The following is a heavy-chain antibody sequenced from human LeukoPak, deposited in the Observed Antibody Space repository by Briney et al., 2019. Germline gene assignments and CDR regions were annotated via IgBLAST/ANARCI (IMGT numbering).Heavy chain of an antibody. CDR1: GFTFSSYG. J-gene: IGHJ4*02. D-gene: IGHD3-22*01. CDR2: IWYDGSNK. Sequence: PGGSLRLSCAASGFTFSSYGMHWVRQAPGEGLEWVALIWYDGSNKYYADSVKGRFTISRDNSKNTLYLQMNSLRAEDTAVYYCARELGSSGYYPFDYWGQGTLVTVSS. V-gene: IGHV3-33*01. CDR3: ARELGSSGYYPFDY.